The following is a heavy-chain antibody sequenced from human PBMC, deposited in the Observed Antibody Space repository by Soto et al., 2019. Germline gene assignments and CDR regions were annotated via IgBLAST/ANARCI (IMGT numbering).Heavy chain of an antibody. CDR2: ISSSSSYI. Sequence: GGSLRLSCAASGFTFSSYSMNWVRQAPGKGLEWVSSISSSSSYIYYADSVKGRFTISRDNAKNSLYLQMNSLRAEDTAVYYCAKAGAAISRYNWFDPWGQGTLVTVSS. V-gene: IGHV3-21*01. CDR1: GFTFSSYS. CDR3: AKAGAAISRYNWFDP. D-gene: IGHD5-12*01. J-gene: IGHJ5*02.